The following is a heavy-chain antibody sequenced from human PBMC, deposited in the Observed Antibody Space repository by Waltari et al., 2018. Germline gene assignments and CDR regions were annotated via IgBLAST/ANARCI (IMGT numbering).Heavy chain of an antibody. D-gene: IGHD4-17*01. V-gene: IGHV4-59*01. CDR1: GGSISSDY. J-gene: IGHJ2*01. CDR3: ARGPPSGANWYFDL. CDR2: FYYSGST. Sequence: QVQLQESGPGLVKASETLSVTCTVSGGSISSDYWSWIRQPPGKGLEWIGYFYYSGSTKYNPSLKGRVTISADTSKNQFSLKLKYVNAADTAVYYCARGPPSGANWYFDLWGRGTLVTVSS.